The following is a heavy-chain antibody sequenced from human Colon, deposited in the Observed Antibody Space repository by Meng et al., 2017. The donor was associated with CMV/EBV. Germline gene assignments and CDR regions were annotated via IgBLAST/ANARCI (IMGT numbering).Heavy chain of an antibody. V-gene: IGHV3-23*01. CDR1: GFTFSSYA. CDR2: ISGSGGST. Sequence: GESLKISCAASGFTFSSYAMSWVRQAPGKGLEWVSAISGSGGSTYYADSVKGRFTISRDNSKNTLCLQMNSLRAEDTAVYYTVTNAFDIWGQGTMVTVSS. D-gene: IGHD4-17*01. CDR3: VTNAFDI. J-gene: IGHJ3*02.